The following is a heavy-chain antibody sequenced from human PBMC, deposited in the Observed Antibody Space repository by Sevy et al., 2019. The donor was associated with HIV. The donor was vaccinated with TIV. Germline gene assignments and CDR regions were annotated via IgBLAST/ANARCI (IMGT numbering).Heavy chain of an antibody. D-gene: IGHD4-4*01. V-gene: IGHV3-48*02. J-gene: IGHJ4*02. Sequence: GGSLRLSCAASGFTFSSYSMNWVRQAPGKGLEWVSYISNISRTIYYADSVRGRFTISRDNAKNSLYLQMNSLRDEDTAVYYCATLFHYSSQFDCWGQGTLVTV. CDR3: ATLFHYSSQFDC. CDR1: GFTFSSYS. CDR2: ISNISRTI.